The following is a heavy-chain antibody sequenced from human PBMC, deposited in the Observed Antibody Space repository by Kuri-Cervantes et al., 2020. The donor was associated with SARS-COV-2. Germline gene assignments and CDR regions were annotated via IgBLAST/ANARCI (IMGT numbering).Heavy chain of an antibody. D-gene: IGHD3-10*01. V-gene: IGHV1-69*10. CDR1: GYTFTSYA. CDR2: IIPILGIA. Sequence: SVKVSCKASGYTFTSYAMNWVRQAPGQGLEWMGGIIPILGIANYAQKFQGRVTITADKSTSTAYMELSSLRSEDTAVYYCARDDYNSSSRWFDPWGQGTLVTVSS. CDR3: ARDDYNSSSRWFDP. J-gene: IGHJ5*02.